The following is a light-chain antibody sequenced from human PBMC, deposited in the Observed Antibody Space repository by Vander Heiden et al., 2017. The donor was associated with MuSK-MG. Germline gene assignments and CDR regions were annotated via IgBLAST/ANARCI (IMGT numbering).Light chain of an antibody. V-gene: IGKV1-5*03. CDR3: QQYSSYPT. J-gene: IGKJ2*01. CDR1: QSINKW. CDR2: KAS. Sequence: DIQMTQSPSTLSASVGDRVTITCRATQSINKWLAWYQQKPGKAPRLLIYKASSLQSGVPSRFTGSGSGTEFTLTISSLQPDDVASYYCQQYSSYPTFGQGTKLEMK.